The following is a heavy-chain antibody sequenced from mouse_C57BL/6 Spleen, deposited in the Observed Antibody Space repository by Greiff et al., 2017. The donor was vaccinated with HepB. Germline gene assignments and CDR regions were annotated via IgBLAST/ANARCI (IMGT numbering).Heavy chain of an antibody. D-gene: IGHD2-2*01. V-gene: IGHV1-26*01. CDR2: INPNNGGT. J-gene: IGHJ4*01. CDR3: ASRDGYGRDYYAMDY. CDR1: GYTFTDYY. Sequence: EVQLQQSGPELVKPGASVKISCKASGYTFTDYYMNWVKQSHGKSLEWIGDINPNNGGTSYNQKFKGKATLTVDKSSSTAYMELRSLTSEDSAVYYCASRDGYGRDYYAMDYWGQGTSVTVSP.